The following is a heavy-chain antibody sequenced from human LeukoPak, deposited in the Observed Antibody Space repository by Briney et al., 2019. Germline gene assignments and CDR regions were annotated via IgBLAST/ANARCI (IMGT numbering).Heavy chain of an antibody. CDR1: GFTFEDSV. Sequence: ALRLSCAASGFTFEDSVMHWVRQAPGKGLEWVSGINWNGGSIGYADSVKGRFTISRDNAKNSLYLQMNSLRVEDMALYYCVEGGGGSYFGRFDYWGQGTLVTVSS. V-gene: IGHV3-9*03. D-gene: IGHD1-26*01. J-gene: IGHJ4*02. CDR2: INWNGGSI. CDR3: VEGGGGSYFGRFDY.